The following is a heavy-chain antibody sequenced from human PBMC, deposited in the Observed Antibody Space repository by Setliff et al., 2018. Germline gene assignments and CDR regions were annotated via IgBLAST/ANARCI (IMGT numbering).Heavy chain of an antibody. D-gene: IGHD6-19*01. CDR2: TIPVFGTT. V-gene: IGHV1-69*05. CDR3: ARDFLGQWGGKGGLDY. J-gene: IGHJ4*02. CDR1: GGTFRSYG. Sequence: SVKVSCKASGGTFRSYGISWVRQAPGQGLEWMGGTIPVFGTTDYAQKFQGRVTIMTDESTSTAFMELSSLTSEDTAVYYCARDFLGQWGGKGGLDYWGQGTLVTVSS.